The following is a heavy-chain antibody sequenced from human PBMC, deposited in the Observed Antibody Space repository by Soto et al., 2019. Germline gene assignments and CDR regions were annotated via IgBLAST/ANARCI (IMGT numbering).Heavy chain of an antibody. J-gene: IGHJ4*02. V-gene: IGHV1-18*01. CDR3: ARAQTPTEGDF. CDR1: GYTFTNYG. Sequence: QIQLVQSEGEVKKPGASVKVSCKTSGYTFTNYGVTWVRQAPGQGLEWMGWLKTYNGNTKYAQRFQGRVTMTPDTSASTAYVELRSLRSDATAVYYCARAQTPTEGDFWGQGTLVTVSS. D-gene: IGHD4-4*01. CDR2: LKTYNGNT.